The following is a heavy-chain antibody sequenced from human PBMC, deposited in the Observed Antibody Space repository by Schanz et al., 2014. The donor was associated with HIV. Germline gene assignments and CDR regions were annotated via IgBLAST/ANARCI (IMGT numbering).Heavy chain of an antibody. CDR2: VNHSGDA. V-gene: IGHV4-34*02. D-gene: IGHD5-12*01. J-gene: IGHJ4*02. CDR3: ARAKWPPRNRHFDF. Sequence: QVQLQQWGAGLLKPSETLSLTCAVYGSSVTYFYWSWIRQSPGKGLEWIAEVNHSGDANHNPSLKSRATISGATSKNQFSLKLDSVTAADTAVYYCARAKWPPRNRHFDFWGQGNLVTVS. CDR1: GSSVTYFY.